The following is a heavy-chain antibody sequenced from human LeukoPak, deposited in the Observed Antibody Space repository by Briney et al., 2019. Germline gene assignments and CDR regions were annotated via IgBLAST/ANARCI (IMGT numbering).Heavy chain of an antibody. V-gene: IGHV3-21*01. CDR2: ISSSSSYI. Sequence: PGGSLRLSCAASGFTFSSYSMNWVRQAPGKGLEWVSSISSSSSYIYYADSVKGRFTISRDNAKNSLYLQMNSLRAEDTAVYYCARVRDFDWLLLGYFDHWGQGTLVTVSS. CDR1: GFTFSSYS. D-gene: IGHD3-9*01. CDR3: ARVRDFDWLLLGYFDH. J-gene: IGHJ4*02.